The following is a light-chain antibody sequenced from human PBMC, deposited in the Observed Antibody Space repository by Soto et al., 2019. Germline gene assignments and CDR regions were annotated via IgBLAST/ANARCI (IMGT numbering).Light chain of an antibody. V-gene: IGLV2-8*01. CDR1: SSDIRDSNY. CDR3: GSKAGSDKHVV. J-gene: IGLJ2*01. Sequence: QSALTQPPSASGSPGQSVTLSCSGISSDIRDSNYVSWYQQHPGKAPKLAVSEVTKRPLGVPGRFSGSRSGTTAFLTISGLQTEDEADYYCGSKAGSDKHVVFGGGTKLTVL. CDR2: EVT.